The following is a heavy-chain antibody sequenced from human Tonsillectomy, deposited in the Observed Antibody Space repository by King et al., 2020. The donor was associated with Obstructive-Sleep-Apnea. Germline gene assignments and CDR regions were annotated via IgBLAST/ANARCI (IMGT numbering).Heavy chain of an antibody. Sequence: VQLQESGPGLVKPSETLSLTCTVSGGSISSYYWSWIRQPPGKGLEWIGYIYYSGNTNYNPSLKSRVTISVDTSKNQFSLKLSSVTAADTAVYYCARLTRDDYNSHFDYWGQGTLVTVSS. CDR3: ARLTRDDYNSHFDY. J-gene: IGHJ4*02. CDR1: GGSISSYY. V-gene: IGHV4-59*08. D-gene: IGHD5-24*01. CDR2: IYYSGNT.